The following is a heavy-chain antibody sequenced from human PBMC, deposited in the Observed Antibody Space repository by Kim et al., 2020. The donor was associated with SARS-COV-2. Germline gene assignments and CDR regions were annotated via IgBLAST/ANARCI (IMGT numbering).Heavy chain of an antibody. CDR3: ARYGAVRYDFWSGYYTDKKPTNAFDI. V-gene: IGHV4-34*01. CDR1: GGSFSGYY. Sequence: SETLSLTCAVYGGSFSGYYWSWIRQPPGKGLEWIGEINHSGSTNYNPSLKSRVTISVDTSKNQFSLKLSSVTAADTAVYYCARYGAVRYDFWSGYYTDKKPTNAFDIWGQGTMVTVSS. CDR2: INHSGST. J-gene: IGHJ3*02. D-gene: IGHD3-3*01.